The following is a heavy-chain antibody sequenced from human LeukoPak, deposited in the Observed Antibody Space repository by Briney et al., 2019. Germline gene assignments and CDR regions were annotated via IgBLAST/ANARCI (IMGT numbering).Heavy chain of an antibody. CDR2: IGGNGDTS. CDR3: ATRHEYSYPY. CDR1: GFTFYIYA. J-gene: IGHJ4*02. V-gene: IGHV3-64*02. D-gene: IGHD5-18*01. Sequence: GGSLRLSCVASGFTFYIYAMHWVRQAPGKGLEHVSAIGGNGDTSYYADSVKGRFTISRDNSKNTVYLQLGSLRTEDMAVYYCATRHEYSYPYWGQGTLVTVSS.